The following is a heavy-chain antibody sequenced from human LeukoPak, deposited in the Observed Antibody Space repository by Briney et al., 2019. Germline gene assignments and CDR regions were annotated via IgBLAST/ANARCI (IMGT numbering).Heavy chain of an antibody. D-gene: IGHD3-22*01. J-gene: IGHJ4*02. Sequence: ASVKVSCKASGYTITDYYIHWVRQAPGQGLEWMGWINPNSGGTNYAQKFQGRVTMTSDTSISTAYMELSRLRSDDTALYYCTRGSYYDSSGYSGVRLFDYWGQGTPVTVPS. CDR1: GYTITDYY. V-gene: IGHV1-2*02. CDR3: TRGSYYDSSGYSGVRLFDY. CDR2: INPNSGGT.